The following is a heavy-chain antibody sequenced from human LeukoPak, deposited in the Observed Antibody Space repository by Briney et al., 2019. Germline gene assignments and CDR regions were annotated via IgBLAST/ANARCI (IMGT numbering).Heavy chain of an antibody. CDR3: AKEERGTSGLALGS. V-gene: IGHV1-2*02. D-gene: IGHD2-2*01. Sequence: GSSVKVSCKASGYTFTAYYFHWVRQAPGQGLEWMGWINPNSGATNYPQKFQGRVSMTRDTSITTAYMELSRLRSDDTAVYYCAKEERGTSGLALGSWGQGTLVTVFS. CDR2: INPNSGAT. J-gene: IGHJ5*02. CDR1: GYTFTAYY.